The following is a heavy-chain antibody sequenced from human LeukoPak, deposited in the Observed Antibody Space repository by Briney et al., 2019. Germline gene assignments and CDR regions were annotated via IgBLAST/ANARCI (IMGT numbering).Heavy chain of an antibody. Sequence: ASVKVSCKVSGYTLTELSMHWVRQAPGKGLEWMGGFDPEDGETIYAQKFQGRVTMTEDTSTDTAYMELSSLRSEDTAVYYCATTKRYCSSTSCYYSYNWFDPWGQGTLVTVSS. CDR1: GYTLTELS. V-gene: IGHV1-24*01. CDR3: ATTKRYCSSTSCYYSYNWFDP. CDR2: FDPEDGET. D-gene: IGHD2-2*01. J-gene: IGHJ5*02.